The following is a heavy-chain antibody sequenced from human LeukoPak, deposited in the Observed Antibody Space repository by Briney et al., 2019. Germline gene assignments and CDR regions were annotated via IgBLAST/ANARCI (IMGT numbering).Heavy chain of an antibody. Sequence: GGSLRLSCAASGFSLSAYGVHWVRQAPGKGLEWVAVIWYDGTSKDYADSVKGRFTFSRDNSKNTPYLQMNSLRAEDTAVYYCARAGEWELLFSTNYYYGMDVWGQGTTVTVSS. D-gene: IGHD1-26*01. J-gene: IGHJ6*02. CDR1: GFSLSAYG. CDR2: IWYDGTSK. CDR3: ARAGEWELLFSTNYYYGMDV. V-gene: IGHV3-33*01.